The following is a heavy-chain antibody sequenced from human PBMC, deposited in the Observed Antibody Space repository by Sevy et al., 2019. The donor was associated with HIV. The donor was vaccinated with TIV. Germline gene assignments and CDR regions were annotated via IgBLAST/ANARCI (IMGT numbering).Heavy chain of an antibody. CDR2: IYSGGST. CDR3: ARVEYSGSYHADY. V-gene: IGHV3-53*01. Sequence: GGSLRHSCAASGFTVSSSYMSWVRQAPGKGLEWVSVIYSGGSTYYADSVKGRFTISRDNSKNTLYLQMNSLRAEDTAVYYCARVEYSGSYHADYWGQGTLVTVSS. J-gene: IGHJ4*02. D-gene: IGHD1-26*01. CDR1: GFTVSSSY.